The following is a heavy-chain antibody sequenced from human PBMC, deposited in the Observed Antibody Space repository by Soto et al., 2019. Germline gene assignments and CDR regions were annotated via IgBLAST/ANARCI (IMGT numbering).Heavy chain of an antibody. CDR2: INAANGDT. CDR1: GYTFTSYG. V-gene: IGHV1-3*01. Sequence: ASVKVSCKASGYTFTSYGIHWVRQAPGQRLEWMGWINAANGDTKYSPKFQGRVTITRGTSASTAYMELSSLRSEDTAVYYCVRRHVSATGIDWLDPCGQGTLVTVYS. J-gene: IGHJ5*02. D-gene: IGHD6-13*01. CDR3: VRRHVSATGIDWLDP.